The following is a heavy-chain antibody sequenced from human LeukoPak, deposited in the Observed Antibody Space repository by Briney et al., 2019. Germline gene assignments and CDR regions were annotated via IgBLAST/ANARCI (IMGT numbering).Heavy chain of an antibody. CDR2: IYYSGST. J-gene: IGHJ5*02. V-gene: IGHV4-30-4*01. D-gene: IGHD3-3*01. Sequence: SQTLSLTCTVSGGSISSGDYYWSWIRQPPGKGLEWIGYIYYSGSTYYNPSLKSRVTISVDTSKNQFSLKLSSVTAADTAVYYCARSAIFGVVSGWFDPWGQGTLVTVSS. CDR3: ARSAIFGVVSGWFDP. CDR1: GGSISSGDYY.